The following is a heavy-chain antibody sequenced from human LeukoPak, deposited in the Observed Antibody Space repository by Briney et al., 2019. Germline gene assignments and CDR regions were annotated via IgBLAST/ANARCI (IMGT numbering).Heavy chain of an antibody. V-gene: IGHV1-18*01. Sequence: ASVKVSCKASGYSFGSFGINWVRQAPGQGLEWMGRISAYNGNTNYAQKLQGRVTMTTDTSTSTAYMELRSLRSDDTAVYYCAREPNYYDSSGYYYVFDYWGQGTLVTVSS. D-gene: IGHD3-22*01. CDR3: AREPNYYDSSGYYYVFDY. CDR2: ISAYNGNT. CDR1: GYSFGSFG. J-gene: IGHJ4*02.